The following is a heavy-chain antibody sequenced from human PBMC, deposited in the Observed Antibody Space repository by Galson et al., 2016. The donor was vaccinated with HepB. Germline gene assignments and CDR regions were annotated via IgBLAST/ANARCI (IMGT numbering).Heavy chain of an antibody. J-gene: IGHJ3*01. CDR3: VKDRASRLSSRGWLVHDAFDL. D-gene: IGHD6-19*01. V-gene: IGHV3-23*01. CDR2: VGGAGGNT. Sequence: SLRLSCAASGFTFSGYEMAWVRQTPAKGLEWVSTVGGAGGNTHYADSVKGRFTISRDNSKNTLYLQMNSLKVEDTAVYFCVKDRASRLSSRGWLVHDAFDLWGHGTTVIVSS. CDR1: GFTFSGYE.